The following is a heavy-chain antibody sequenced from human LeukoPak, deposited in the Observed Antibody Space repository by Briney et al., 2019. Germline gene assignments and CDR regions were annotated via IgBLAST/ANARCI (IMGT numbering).Heavy chain of an antibody. Sequence: ASVNVSCKASGFTFTNYGISWVRQAPGQGLEWMGWISAYSGNTKYAQNLQGRVTMTTDTSTSTAYMELRSLRSDDTAVYYCARDRAVVLIAAPGYWGQGTLVTDPS. CDR2: ISAYSGNT. J-gene: IGHJ4*02. D-gene: IGHD2-15*01. V-gene: IGHV1-18*01. CDR1: GFTFTNYG. CDR3: ARDRAVVLIAAPGY.